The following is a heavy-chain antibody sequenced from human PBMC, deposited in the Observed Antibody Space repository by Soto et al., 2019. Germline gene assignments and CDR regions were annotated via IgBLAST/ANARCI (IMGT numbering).Heavy chain of an antibody. CDR2: ISSSGSII. V-gene: IGHV3-48*03. D-gene: IGHD3-3*02. CDR1: GFTFSDYE. Sequence: LRLSCAVSGFTFSDYEMNWVRQAPGKGLEWISYISSSGSIIYYADSVQGRFTISRDNAKNSLYLQMNSLRVEDTAVYYCARSPFLECNWAQGTLVTVS. CDR3: ARSPFLECN. J-gene: IGHJ4*02.